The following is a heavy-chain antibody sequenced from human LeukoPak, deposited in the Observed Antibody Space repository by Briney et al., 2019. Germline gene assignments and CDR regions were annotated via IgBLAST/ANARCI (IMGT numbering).Heavy chain of an antibody. CDR3: ARDERPI. V-gene: IGHV3-30-3*01. D-gene: IGHD6-25*01. Sequence: GGSLRLPCAASGFIFSNYALHWVRQAPGKGLEWVAVISFDASNKYYADSVKGRFTISRDNSKNTLYLQMNSLRTEDTAVYYCARDERPIWGQGTLVTVSS. J-gene: IGHJ4*02. CDR1: GFIFSNYA. CDR2: ISFDASNK.